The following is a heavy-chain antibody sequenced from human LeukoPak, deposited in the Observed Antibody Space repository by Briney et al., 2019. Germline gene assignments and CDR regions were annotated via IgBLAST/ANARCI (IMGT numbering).Heavy chain of an antibody. V-gene: IGHV4-30-2*01. CDR3: ARGGYSSGYYYGVGWFDP. Sequence: SETLSLTCAVSGGSISSGDYSWSWIRQPPGKGLEWIGYIYHSGSTYYNPSLKSRVTISVDRSKNQFSLKLSSVTAADTAVYYCARGGYSSGYYYGVGWFDPWGQGTLVTVSS. J-gene: IGHJ5*02. CDR2: IYHSGST. CDR1: GGSISSGDYS. D-gene: IGHD3-22*01.